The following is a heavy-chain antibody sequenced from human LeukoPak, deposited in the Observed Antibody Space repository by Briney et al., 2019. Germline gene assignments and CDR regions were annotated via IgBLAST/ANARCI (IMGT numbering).Heavy chain of an antibody. V-gene: IGHV4-39*07. CDR2: IYYSGST. D-gene: IGHD6-19*01. CDR1: GDSISSSSYY. Sequence: ASEALSLTCTVSGDSISSSSYYWGWIRQPPGKVLEGHGSIYYSGSTYYNPSLKSRVTISVDTSKNQFSLKLSSVTAADTAVYYCARDFSSGWSLDAFDIWGQGTMVTVSS. CDR3: ARDFSSGWSLDAFDI. J-gene: IGHJ3*02.